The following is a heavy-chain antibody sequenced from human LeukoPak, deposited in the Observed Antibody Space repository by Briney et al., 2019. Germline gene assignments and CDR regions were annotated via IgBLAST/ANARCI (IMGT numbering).Heavy chain of an antibody. CDR2: IIPIFGTA. D-gene: IGHD6-6*01. CDR1: GGTFSSYA. CDR3: ARGLGYSSSSVQDDY. V-gene: IGHV1-69*05. Sequence: GASVKVSCKASGGTFSSYAISWVRQAPGQGLEWMGGIIPIFGTANYAQKFQGRVTMTRNTSISTAYMELRSLRSEDTAVYYCARGLGYSSSSVQDDYWGQGTLVTVSS. J-gene: IGHJ4*02.